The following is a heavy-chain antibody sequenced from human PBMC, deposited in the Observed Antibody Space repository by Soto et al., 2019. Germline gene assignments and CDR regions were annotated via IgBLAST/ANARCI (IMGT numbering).Heavy chain of an antibody. J-gene: IGHJ6*02. Sequence: GASVEVSCKASGYTFTSYDINWVRQATGQGLEWMGWMNPNSGNTGYAQKFQGRVTMTRNTSISTAYMELSSLRSEDTAVYYCARGGWLHFWSGYYYYYYGMDVWGQGTTVTVSS. V-gene: IGHV1-8*01. CDR2: MNPNSGNT. D-gene: IGHD3-3*02. CDR1: GYTFTSYD. CDR3: ARGGWLHFWSGYYYYYYGMDV.